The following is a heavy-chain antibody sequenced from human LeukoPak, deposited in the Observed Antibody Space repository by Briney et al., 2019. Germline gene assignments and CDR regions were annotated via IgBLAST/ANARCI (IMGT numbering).Heavy chain of an antibody. V-gene: IGHV4-61*02. Sequence: PSETLSLTCTVSGGSISSGSYYWSWIRQPAGKGLEWIGRIYTSGSTNYNPSLKSRVTISVDTSKNQFSLKLSSVTAADTAVYYCAREQFTYYYDSTDWGQGTLVTVSS. CDR1: GGSISSGSYY. J-gene: IGHJ4*02. CDR2: IYTSGST. D-gene: IGHD3-22*01. CDR3: AREQFTYYYDSTD.